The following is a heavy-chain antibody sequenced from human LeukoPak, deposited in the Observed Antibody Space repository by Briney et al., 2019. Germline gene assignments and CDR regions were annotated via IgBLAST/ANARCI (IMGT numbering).Heavy chain of an antibody. CDR2: ISGSGGTT. Sequence: GGSLRLSCAASGFTFSNYAMSWVRQAPGKGLEWVSVISGSGGTTYSADSVKGRFTISRDNSKNTLYLQMNSLRAEDTAAYYCAKERGSSGGNTNGYFDYWGQGALVTVSS. J-gene: IGHJ4*02. CDR1: GFTFSNYA. CDR3: AKERGSSGGNTNGYFDY. V-gene: IGHV3-23*01. D-gene: IGHD4-23*01.